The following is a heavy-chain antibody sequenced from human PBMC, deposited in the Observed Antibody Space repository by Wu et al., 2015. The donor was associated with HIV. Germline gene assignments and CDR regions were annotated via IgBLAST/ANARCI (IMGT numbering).Heavy chain of an antibody. D-gene: IGHD3-22*01. V-gene: IGHV1-2*02. CDR3: ARSPGYSYGLISYYDSSAYIDN. CDR1: GYTFTGYY. CDR2: INPNSGVT. Sequence: QVQLVQSGAEVKKPGASGKVSCKASGYTFTGYYMHWVRQAPGQGLEWMGWINPNSGVTNYAQKFQGRVTMTRDTSISTAYMELSRLRSDDTAMYYCARSPGYSYGLISYYDSSAYIDNWGQGTLVTVSS. J-gene: IGHJ4*02.